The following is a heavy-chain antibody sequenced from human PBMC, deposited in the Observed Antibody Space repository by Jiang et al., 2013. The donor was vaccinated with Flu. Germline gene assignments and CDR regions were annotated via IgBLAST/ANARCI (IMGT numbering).Heavy chain of an antibody. Sequence: SGAEVKKPGASVKASCKASGYTFTSYGISWVRQAPGQGLEWMGWISAYNGNTNYAQKLQGRVTMTTDTSTSTAYMELRSLRSDDTAVYYCARKWVISYYGSGSWYWFDPWGQGTLVTVSS. CDR1: GYTFTSYG. D-gene: IGHD3-10*01. CDR3: ARKWVISYYGSGSWYWFDP. V-gene: IGHV1-18*01. CDR2: ISAYNGNT. J-gene: IGHJ5*02.